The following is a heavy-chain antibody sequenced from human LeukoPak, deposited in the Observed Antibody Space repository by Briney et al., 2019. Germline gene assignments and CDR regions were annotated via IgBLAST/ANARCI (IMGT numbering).Heavy chain of an antibody. Sequence: HPGGSLRLSCVASGFTFSRYDMHWVRQSTGKGLEWVSGIGTAGDIFYLGSVKGRFTISRENAKNSLYLQVNSLRVGDTAVYYCARSVPGGSGWMGSIEYWGQGTLVTVPS. D-gene: IGHD6-19*01. V-gene: IGHV3-13*01. CDR2: IGTAGDI. J-gene: IGHJ4*02. CDR3: ARSVPGGSGWMGSIEY. CDR1: GFTFSRYD.